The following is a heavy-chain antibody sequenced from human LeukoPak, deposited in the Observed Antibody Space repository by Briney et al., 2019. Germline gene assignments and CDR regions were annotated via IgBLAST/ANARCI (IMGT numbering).Heavy chain of an antibody. V-gene: IGHV1-8*01. CDR2: TNPNSGNT. CDR3: ARRPPYSSGWSVGWFDP. Sequence: GASVKVSCKASAYTFTSYDINWVRQATGQGLEWMGWTNPNSGNTGYAQKFQGRVTMTRNTSISTAYMELGSLRSEDTAVYYCARRPPYSSGWSVGWFDPWGQGTLVTVSS. J-gene: IGHJ5*02. D-gene: IGHD6-19*01. CDR1: AYTFTSYD.